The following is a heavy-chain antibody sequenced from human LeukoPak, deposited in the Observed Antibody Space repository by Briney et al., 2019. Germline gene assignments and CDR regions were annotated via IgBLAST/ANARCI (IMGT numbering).Heavy chain of an antibody. J-gene: IGHJ4*02. V-gene: IGHV3-15*01. D-gene: IGHD6-13*01. CDR3: TVRSSI. CDR2: IKSKDDGETI. CDR1: GITFRNYW. Sequence: GGSLRLSRVASGITFRNYWMSWIRQAPRKGLEWVARIKSKDDGETIDYNAPVKGRFTISRDDSKNTLYWEMNSLKNEDTAMYYCTVRSSIWSQGTLVTVSS.